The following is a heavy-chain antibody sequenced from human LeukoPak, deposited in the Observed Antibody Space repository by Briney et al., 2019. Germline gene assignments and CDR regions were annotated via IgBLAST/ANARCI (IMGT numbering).Heavy chain of an antibody. J-gene: IGHJ4*02. D-gene: IGHD5-18*01. V-gene: IGHV3-43*02. CDR3: AKVRGDTAMVTSRFFDY. CDR2: ISGDGSSI. CDR1: GFTFDDFA. Sequence: GGSLRLSCAASGFTFDDFAMHWVRQAPGKGLEWVSLISGDGSSIYYADSVKGRFTISRDNSKNSQYLQMNSLGTEDTALYYCAKVRGDTAMVTSRFFDYWGQGTLVTVSS.